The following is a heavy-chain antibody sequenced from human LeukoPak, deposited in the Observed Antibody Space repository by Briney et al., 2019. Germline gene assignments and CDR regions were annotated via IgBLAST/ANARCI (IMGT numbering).Heavy chain of an antibody. J-gene: IGHJ4*02. CDR3: ARDGTYGDFDY. Sequence: GGSLRLSCAASGFTFSDHYMDWVRQAPGKGLEWVGRNRNKANSYTTEYAASGKGRFTISRDDSKNSLYLQMNSLKTEDTAVYYCARDGTYGDFDYWGQGTLVTVSS. CDR2: NRNKANSYTT. CDR1: GFTFSDHY. D-gene: IGHD1/OR15-1a*01. V-gene: IGHV3-72*01.